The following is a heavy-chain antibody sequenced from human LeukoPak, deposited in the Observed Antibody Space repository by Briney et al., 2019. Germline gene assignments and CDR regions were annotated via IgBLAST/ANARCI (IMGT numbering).Heavy chain of an antibody. CDR1: GFTFSSYA. CDR2: ITNTGGST. J-gene: IGHJ4*02. D-gene: IGHD3-10*01. Sequence: GGSLRLSCAASGFTFSSYAMSWVRQAPGKGLEWVSAITNTGGSTYYADSVQGRFTISRDNSKNTLYLQMNSLRAEDTALYYGAINYYGSGSYINSWGQGTLVTVSS. CDR3: AINYYGSGSYINS. V-gene: IGHV3-23*01.